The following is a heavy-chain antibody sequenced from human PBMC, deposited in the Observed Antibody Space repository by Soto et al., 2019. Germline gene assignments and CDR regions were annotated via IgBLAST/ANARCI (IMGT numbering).Heavy chain of an antibody. CDR1: GFEFNAYS. CDR3: VRGGYYGSGVEDY. CDR2: ISYDGSVK. V-gene: IGHV3-30*03. Sequence: QVQLVESGGDVVQPGGSLRLSCAASGFEFNAYSMHWVRQAPGKGLEWVGVISYDGSVKYYGDSAKGRFTISRDNSNNRVYVQMNSLRVEDTAVYYCVRGGYYGSGVEDYWGQGTLVTVSS. J-gene: IGHJ4*02. D-gene: IGHD3-10*01.